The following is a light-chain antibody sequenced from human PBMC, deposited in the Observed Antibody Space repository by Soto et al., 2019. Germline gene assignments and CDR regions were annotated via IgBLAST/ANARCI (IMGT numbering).Light chain of an antibody. CDR1: QSFSSSY. Sequence: EIVLTQSPGTLSLSAGEGATLSCRASQSFSSSYIAWYQQRPGQTPSLLIYGASTRATGIPDRFSGSGSGTHFTLTISRLEPGDFAVYYCQHFGGTTFTFGQGTRLE. CDR2: GAS. J-gene: IGKJ5*01. CDR3: QHFGGTTFT. V-gene: IGKV3-20*01.